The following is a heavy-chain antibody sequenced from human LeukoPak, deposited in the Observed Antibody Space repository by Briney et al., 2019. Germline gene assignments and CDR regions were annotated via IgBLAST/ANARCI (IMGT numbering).Heavy chain of an antibody. Sequence: SETLSLTCTVSGVSLTSGGYHWSWIRQHPKKGLEWIGYIYYTGSTYYNPSLKSRVSMSVDTSKNQFSLKLSYVTVADTAVYYCAREADSGTYARYGMDVWGQGTTVTVSS. V-gene: IGHV4-31*03. CDR1: GVSLTSGGYH. J-gene: IGHJ6*02. CDR3: AREADSGTYARYGMDV. D-gene: IGHD1-26*01. CDR2: IYYTGST.